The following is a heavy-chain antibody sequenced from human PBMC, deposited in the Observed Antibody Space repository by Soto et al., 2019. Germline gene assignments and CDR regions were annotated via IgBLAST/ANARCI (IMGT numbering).Heavy chain of an antibody. CDR1: GFTFSSYT. CDR3: SKDGSYYDSPTESDY. D-gene: IGHD3-22*01. CDR2: ISGSGGNT. Sequence: PGGSLRLCCAASGFTFSSYTMSWVRQSPGKGLEWVSAISGSGGNTYYAGSVKGRFTTSRDNSKNTLYLQMNGLRAEDTAVYYCSKDGSYYDSPTESDYWGQGTLVTVSS. J-gene: IGHJ4*02. V-gene: IGHV3-23*01.